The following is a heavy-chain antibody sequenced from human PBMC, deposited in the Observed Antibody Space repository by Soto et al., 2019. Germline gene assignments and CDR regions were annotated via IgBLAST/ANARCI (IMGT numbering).Heavy chain of an antibody. CDR1: GGSISSYY. J-gene: IGHJ4*02. V-gene: IGHV4-59*08. Sequence: QVQLQESGPGLVKPSETLSLTCTVSGGSISSYYWSWIRQPPGKGLERSGYIYYSEGNNCNPSRKGGVTISVDTSNNQCSRKLGAVTAADTAMYYCARLGSGSFRDWGQGTLVTVSS. D-gene: IGHD1-26*01. CDR2: IYYSEGN. CDR3: ARLGSGSFRD.